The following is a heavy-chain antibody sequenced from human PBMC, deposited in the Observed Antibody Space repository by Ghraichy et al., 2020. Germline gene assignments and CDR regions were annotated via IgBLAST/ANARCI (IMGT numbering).Heavy chain of an antibody. D-gene: IGHD3-16*01. CDR1: GGSIYRNGYY. J-gene: IGHJ5*02. CDR2: MYYSGST. V-gene: IGHV4-31*03. CDR3: ARVGGNWFDP. Sequence: SLNISCTVSGGSIYRNGYYWTWIRQHPGKGLEWIGYMYYSGSTYYNPSLKSRVTISGDTSKNQFSLNLTSVTAADTAMYYCARVGGNWFDPWGQGSLVTVAS.